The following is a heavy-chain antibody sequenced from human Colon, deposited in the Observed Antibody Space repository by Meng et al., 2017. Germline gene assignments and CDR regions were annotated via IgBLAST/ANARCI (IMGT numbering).Heavy chain of an antibody. J-gene: IGHJ5*02. D-gene: IGHD6-19*01. CDR1: GGSVSGYY. CDR2: INHSGST. CDR3: ARERLSSGWYGGRWFDP. V-gene: IGHV4-34*01. Sequence: VQPEQGGAVMLKPLETLTPTCAVYGGSVSGYYWSWIRQPPGKGLEWIGEINHSGSTNYNPSLKSRVTISVDTSKNQFSLKLSSVTAADTAVYYCARERLSSGWYGGRWFDPWGQGTLVTVSS.